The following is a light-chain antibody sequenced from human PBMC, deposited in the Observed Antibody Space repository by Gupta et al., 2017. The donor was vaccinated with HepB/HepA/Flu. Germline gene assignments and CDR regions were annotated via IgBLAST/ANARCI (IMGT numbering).Light chain of an antibody. Sequence: QTVVTQEPSFSVSPGGTVTLTCGLSSGSVSTNYNPTWFQQPPGPPPLTLSYSTNPRSAGPPDCSSGYILGTTAVTTITLDEALDAAYYYYEMHMMSGSWVFGGGTKLTVL. J-gene: IGLJ2*01. CDR2: STN. CDR3: EMHMMSGSWV. CDR1: SGSVSTNYN. V-gene: IGLV8-61*02.